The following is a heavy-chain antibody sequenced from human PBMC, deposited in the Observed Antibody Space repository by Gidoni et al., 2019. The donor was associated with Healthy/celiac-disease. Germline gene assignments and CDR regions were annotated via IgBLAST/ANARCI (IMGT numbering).Heavy chain of an antibody. CDR2: INPNSGGT. D-gene: IGHD1-26*01. V-gene: IGHV1-2*02. J-gene: IGHJ6*02. CDR1: GSTFTGYY. Sequence: QVQLVQSGAEVKKPGASVKVSCKASGSTFTGYYMHWVRQAPGQGLEWMGWINPNSGGTNYAQKFQGRVTMTRDTSISTAYMELSRLRSDDTAVYYCARVIFRGSYYYYYGMDVWGQGTTVTVSS. CDR3: ARVIFRGSYYYYYGMDV.